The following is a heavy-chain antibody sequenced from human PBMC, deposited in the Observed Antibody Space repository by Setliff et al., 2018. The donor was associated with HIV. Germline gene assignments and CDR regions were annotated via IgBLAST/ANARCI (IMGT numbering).Heavy chain of an antibody. V-gene: IGHV4-34*01. CDR1: GGAFSGYY. CDR2: INHSGST. Sequence: SETLSLTCAVYGGAFSGYYWSWIRQPPGKGLEWIGEINHSGSTNYNPSLKSRVTLSVDASKNHFSLKVSSVTAADTAVYYCARGPRITLIEVVTSDYYYGMDVWGQGTTVTVSS. J-gene: IGHJ6*02. D-gene: IGHD3-22*01. CDR3: ARGPRITLIEVVTSDYYYGMDV.